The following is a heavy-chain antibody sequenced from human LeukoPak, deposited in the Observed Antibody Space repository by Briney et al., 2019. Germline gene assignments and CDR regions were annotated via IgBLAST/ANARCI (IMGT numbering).Heavy chain of an antibody. CDR2: INSDGSST. CDR1: GFTFSSYG. Sequence: GGSLRLSCAASGFTFSSYGMSWVRQAPGKGLVWVSRINSDGSSTSYADSVKGRFTISRDNAKNTLYLQMNSLRAEDTAVYYCAKDDGWVQYANWGQGTLVTVSS. D-gene: IGHD5-24*01. V-gene: IGHV3-74*01. J-gene: IGHJ4*02. CDR3: AKDDGWVQYAN.